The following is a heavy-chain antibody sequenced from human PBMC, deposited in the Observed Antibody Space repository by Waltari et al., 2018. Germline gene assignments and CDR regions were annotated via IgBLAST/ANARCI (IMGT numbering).Heavy chain of an antibody. D-gene: IGHD3-10*01. CDR3: ARDLSFGSLDY. CDR2: IWYDGTKA. Sequence: QVHLVESGGSVVQPGTSLRLSCAASGFSVSNYGMFWVRQSPGKGLGCVALIWYDGTKANYEDSWKGRFTISKDNSKNTLFLQMNSLRDGDTAVYFCARDLSFGSLDYGGQGTLVTVSS. CDR1: GFSVSNYG. J-gene: IGHJ4*02. V-gene: IGHV3-33*07.